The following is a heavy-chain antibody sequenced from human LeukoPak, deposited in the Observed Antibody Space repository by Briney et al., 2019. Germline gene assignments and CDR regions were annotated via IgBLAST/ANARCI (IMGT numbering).Heavy chain of an antibody. CDR2: IHYTGTT. V-gene: IGHV4-59*08. Sequence: PSETLSLTCIVSGGSISRYSWNWIRQSPGKGLEWIGDIHYTGTTKYNPSVKSRVTISIDTSKNQFSLELSSVTATDTAVYFCATNRVGTYDRPFDIWGQGTMVTVSS. CDR1: GGSISRYS. J-gene: IGHJ3*02. D-gene: IGHD1-26*01. CDR3: ATNRVGTYDRPFDI.